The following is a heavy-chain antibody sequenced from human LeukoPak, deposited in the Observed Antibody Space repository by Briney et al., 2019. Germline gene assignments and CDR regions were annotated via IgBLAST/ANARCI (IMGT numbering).Heavy chain of an antibody. CDR2: MYYSGST. D-gene: IGHD3-9*01. Sequence: SETLSLTCTVSGGSISTSSFYWGWIRQPPGKGVEWVGSMYYSGSTYYNPSLKSRVTISVDTSKNQFSLRLSSVTAADTAVYFCAKGLRYLSFNDAFDIWGQGTMVTVSS. CDR3: AKGLRYLSFNDAFDI. J-gene: IGHJ3*02. V-gene: IGHV4-39*01. CDR1: GGSISTSSFY.